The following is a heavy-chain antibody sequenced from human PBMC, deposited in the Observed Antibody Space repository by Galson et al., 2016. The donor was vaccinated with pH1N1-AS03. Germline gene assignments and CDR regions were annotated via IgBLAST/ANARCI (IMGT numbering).Heavy chain of an antibody. CDR3: ARVIFWSGDGQGAFDI. CDR1: GGTFSGFF. Sequence: SETLSLTCDVLGGTFSGFFWNWVRQSSGKGLEWIGEVDHSGIITYNPSLRSRLNISLDTSSRQFSLKLTSVTAADTAAYYCARVIFWSGDGQGAFDIWGQVTMVTVSS. J-gene: IGHJ3*02. D-gene: IGHD3-3*01. V-gene: IGHV4-34*01. CDR2: VDHSGII.